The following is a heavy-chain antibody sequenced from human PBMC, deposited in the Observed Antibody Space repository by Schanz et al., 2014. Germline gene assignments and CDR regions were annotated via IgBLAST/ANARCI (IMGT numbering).Heavy chain of an antibody. J-gene: IGHJ3*02. V-gene: IGHV1-46*03. CDR2: INPSVGNT. CDR1: GYTFTSYY. Sequence: QVQLVQSGAEVKKPGASVKVSCEASGYTFTSYYINWFRQAPGQGLEWMGLINPSVGNTNYAQKFRGRVTMTRDTSTSTVYMELSSLRSEDMAVYFCARGPSTGAFDIWGQGTMVTVSS. CDR3: ARGPSTGAFDI.